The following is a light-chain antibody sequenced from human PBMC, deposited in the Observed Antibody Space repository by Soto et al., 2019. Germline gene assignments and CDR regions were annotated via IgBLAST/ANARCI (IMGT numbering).Light chain of an antibody. V-gene: IGKV1-39*01. CDR3: QQSYSTPIT. CDR1: QSISSY. Sequence: DIQMTQSPSSLYASVGDRVTITCLASQSISSYLNWYQQKPGKAPKLLIYAASSLQSGVPSRFSGSGSGTDFTLTISSLQPEDFATYYCQQSYSTPITFGQGTLLEIK. J-gene: IGKJ5*01. CDR2: AAS.